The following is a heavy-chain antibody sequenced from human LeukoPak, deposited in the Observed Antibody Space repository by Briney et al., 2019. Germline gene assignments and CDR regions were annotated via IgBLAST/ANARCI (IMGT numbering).Heavy chain of an antibody. D-gene: IGHD1-26*01. CDR2: ITDSGTTT. CDR3: ARDVVGSLDY. Sequence: PGGSLRLSCAASGFSFSSYKMDWLRQAPGKGLEWVSYITDSGTTTKYADSVKGRFTISRDNTQNSLYLQMSNLRGDDTAVYYCARDVVGSLDYWGQGTLVTVSS. V-gene: IGHV3-48*03. J-gene: IGHJ4*02. CDR1: GFSFSSYK.